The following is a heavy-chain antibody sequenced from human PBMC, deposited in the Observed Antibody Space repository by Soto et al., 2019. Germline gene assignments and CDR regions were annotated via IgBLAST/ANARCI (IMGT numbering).Heavy chain of an antibody. Sequence: GGSLRLSCAASGFTFSSYWMSWVRQAAGKGQEWVANIKQDGSEKYYVDSVKGRFTISRDTAKKSLYLQMNSLRAEDTAVYYCASNFLGIAVAGTVWWFDPWGQGTRVMVSS. CDR3: ASNFLGIAVAGTVWWFDP. D-gene: IGHD6-19*01. J-gene: IGHJ5*02. V-gene: IGHV3-7*02. CDR1: GFTFSSYW. CDR2: IKQDGSEK.